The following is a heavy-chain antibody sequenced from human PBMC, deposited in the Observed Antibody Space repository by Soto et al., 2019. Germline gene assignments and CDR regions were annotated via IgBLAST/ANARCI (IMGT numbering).Heavy chain of an antibody. CDR2: IIPIFGTA. V-gene: IGHV1-69*01. CDR3: ARVEYDSSGYYSVDY. D-gene: IGHD3-22*01. CDR1: GGTFSSYA. Sequence: QVQLVQSGAEVKKPGSSVKVSCKASGGTFSSYAISWVRQAPGQGLEWMGGIIPIFGTANYAQKFQGRVTITADESTITAYMVLCSLRSEDTAVYYCARVEYDSSGYYSVDYWDHGTLVTVSS. J-gene: IGHJ4*01.